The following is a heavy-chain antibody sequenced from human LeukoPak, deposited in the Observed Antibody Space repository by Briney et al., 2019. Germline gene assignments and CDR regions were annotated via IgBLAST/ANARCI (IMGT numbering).Heavy chain of an antibody. CDR2: ISGSGGST. D-gene: IGHD6-6*01. CDR1: GFTFSSYA. V-gene: IGHV3-23*01. J-gene: IGHJ4*02. Sequence: GGSLRLSCAASGFTFSSYAMSWVRQAPGKGLEWVSAISGSGGSTYYADSVKGRFTISRDNSKNTLYLQMSSLRAEDTAVYYCAKDKYSSSSYFDYWGQGTLVTVSS. CDR3: AKDKYSSSSYFDY.